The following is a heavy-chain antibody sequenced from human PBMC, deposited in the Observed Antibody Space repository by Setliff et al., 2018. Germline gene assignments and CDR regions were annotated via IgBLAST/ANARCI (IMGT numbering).Heavy chain of an antibody. D-gene: IGHD3-3*01. V-gene: IGHV4-59*01. J-gene: IGHJ6*02. CDR1: GVSISSYY. Sequence: SETLSLTCNVSGVSISSYYWSWIRQAPGKGLESLGYIQNSGGINYNPSLKSRVTISVDTSTDQFSLKLTSVTAADTAVYYCARLSWNGLRYFGLDVWGQGTTVTVSS. CDR2: IQNSGGI. CDR3: ARLSWNGLRYFGLDV.